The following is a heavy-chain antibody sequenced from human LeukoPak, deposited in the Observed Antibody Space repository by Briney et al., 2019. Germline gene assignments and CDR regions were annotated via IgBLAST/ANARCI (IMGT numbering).Heavy chain of an antibody. J-gene: IGHJ3*02. CDR3: ARNLPGWYGDYNMHAFDI. CDR2: IYYSGNT. CDR1: GGSISSGDHY. Sequence: PSETLSLTCTVSGGSISSGDHYWSWIRQPPGKGLECIGFIYYSGNTYYNPSLKSRVTISVDTSKNQFSLKLSSVTAADTAVYYCARNLPGWYGDYNMHAFDIWGQGTMVTVSS. V-gene: IGHV4-30-4*08. D-gene: IGHD4-17*01.